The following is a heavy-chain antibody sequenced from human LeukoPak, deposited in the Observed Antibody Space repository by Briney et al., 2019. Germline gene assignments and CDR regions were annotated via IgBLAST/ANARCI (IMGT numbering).Heavy chain of an antibody. J-gene: IGHJ5*02. CDR3: AGGHISSSGYYAMNSFDP. D-gene: IGHD3-3*01. CDR2: INPNNDET. Sequence: ASVTVSCKASGYSLTAYYIHWVRQAPGQGLVGMGWINPNNDETYYGQKFRGRITLTRDTSKNTAYMLLSGLRSDDTAIYYCAGGHISSSGYYAMNSFDPWGQGTLVTVSS. V-gene: IGHV1-2*02. CDR1: GYSLTAYY.